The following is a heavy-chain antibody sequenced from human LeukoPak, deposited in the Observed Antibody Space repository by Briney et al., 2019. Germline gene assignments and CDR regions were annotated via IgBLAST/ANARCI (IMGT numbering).Heavy chain of an antibody. CDR2: INSDGSSR. D-gene: IGHD6-13*01. CDR1: GFTFSNYW. V-gene: IGHV3-74*01. Sequence: PGGSLRLSCAASGFTFSNYWMHWVRQAPGKGLVWVSRINSDGSSRNYADSVKGRFTISRDNAKYTLYLQMNSLRAEDTAVYYCASASSHRIAAGGDYWGQGTLVTVSS. J-gene: IGHJ4*02. CDR3: ASASSHRIAAGGDY.